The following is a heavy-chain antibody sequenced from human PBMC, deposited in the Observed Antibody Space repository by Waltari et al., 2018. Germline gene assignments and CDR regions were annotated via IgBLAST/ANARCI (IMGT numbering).Heavy chain of an antibody. CDR3: GRGEIVVPARVYYYYMDV. J-gene: IGHJ6*03. Sequence: QVQLVQSGAEVKKPGSSVKVSCKASGGTFSSYAISWVRQAPGQGLEWMGGIIPDFGTANYAQKSQGRVTITADESTSTAYMELSSLRSEDTAVYYCGRGEIVVPARVYYYYMDVWGKGTTVTISS. V-gene: IGHV1-69*12. D-gene: IGHD2-2*01. CDR2: IIPDFGTA. CDR1: GGTFSSYA.